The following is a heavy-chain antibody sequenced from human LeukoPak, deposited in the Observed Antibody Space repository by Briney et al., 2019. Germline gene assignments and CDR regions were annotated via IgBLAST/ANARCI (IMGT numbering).Heavy chain of an antibody. CDR1: GFTFRSYW. CDR3: AKYLSRAFDS. V-gene: IGHV3-7*01. J-gene: IGHJ4*02. CDR2: INQEASRT. D-gene: IGHD2/OR15-2a*01. Sequence: GGSLRLSCAASGFTFRSYWMSWVRQAAGKGLEWLGHINQEASRTDHADSVKGRFTISRDNARNLLYLHMSSRRAENTAVYYCAKYLSRAFDSRGQGILASVSS.